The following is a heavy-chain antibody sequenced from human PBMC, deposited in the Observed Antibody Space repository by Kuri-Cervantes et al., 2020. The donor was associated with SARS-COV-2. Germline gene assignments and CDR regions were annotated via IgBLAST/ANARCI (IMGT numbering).Heavy chain of an antibody. V-gene: IGHV4-38-2*01. CDR1: GYSISSGYY. J-gene: IGHJ4*02. Sequence: SETLSLTCAVSGYSISSGYYWGWIRQPPGKGLEWLGSIYHSGSTYYNPSLKSRVTISVDRSKNQFSLKLSSVTAADTAVYYCASPGYSKGWPFDYWGQGTLVTVSS. D-gene: IGHD4-11*01. CDR2: IYHSGST. CDR3: ASPGYSKGWPFDY.